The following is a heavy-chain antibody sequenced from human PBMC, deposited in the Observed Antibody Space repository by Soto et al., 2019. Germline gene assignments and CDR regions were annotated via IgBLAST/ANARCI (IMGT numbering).Heavy chain of an antibody. CDR3: AGRGYSYGYYSLAY. CDR1: GFTFSSYA. J-gene: IGHJ4*02. CDR2: ISSNGGST. D-gene: IGHD5-18*01. Sequence: EVQLVESGGGLVQPGESLRLSCSASGFTFSSYALHWVRQAPGKGLEYVSAISSNGGSTHYADSVKGRFTISRDNSKNTLYLQMSSLRVEDKAVYYCAGRGYSYGYYSLAYWGQGTLVTVSS. V-gene: IGHV3-64D*06.